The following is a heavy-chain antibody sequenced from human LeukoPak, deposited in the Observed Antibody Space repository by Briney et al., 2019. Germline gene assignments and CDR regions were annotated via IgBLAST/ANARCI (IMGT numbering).Heavy chain of an antibody. CDR2: INPNSGGT. CDR1: GCTFTGYY. J-gene: IGHJ6*02. V-gene: IGHV1-2*02. Sequence: ASVKVSCKASGCTFTGYYMHWVRQAPGQGLEWMGWINPNSGGTKYAQKFQGRVNMTRDTSISTAYMELSRLRSDDTAVYYCARGPRVLWFGELLSYYYYYGMDVWGQGTTVTVSS. CDR3: ARGPRVLWFGELLSYYYYYGMDV. D-gene: IGHD3-10*01.